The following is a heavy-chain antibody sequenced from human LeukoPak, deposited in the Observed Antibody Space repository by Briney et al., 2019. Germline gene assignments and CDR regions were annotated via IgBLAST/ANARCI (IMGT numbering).Heavy chain of an antibody. D-gene: IGHD3-3*01. CDR1: TVSVTSYY. J-gene: IGHJ4*02. CDR2: IYYSGST. V-gene: IGHV4-39*07. CDR3: ARADYDFWSGYEPFYYFDY. Sequence: PSETLSLTCTVSTVSVTSYYWTWIRQPPGKGLEWIGSIYYSGSTYYNPSLKSRVTISVDTSKNQFSLKLSSVTAADTAVYYCARADYDFWSGYEPFYYFDYWGQGTLVTVSS.